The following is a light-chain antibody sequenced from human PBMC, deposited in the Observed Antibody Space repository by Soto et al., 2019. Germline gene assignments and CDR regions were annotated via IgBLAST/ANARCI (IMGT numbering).Light chain of an antibody. CDR3: LQDYSYPWT. Sequence: AIHLTQSPSCLSASVVDRVTITFRASQGIRNDLGWYQQKPGKAPKLLIYAASSLQSGVPSRFSGSASGTDFTLTISSLQPEDFATYYCLQDYSYPWTFGQGTKVDI. J-gene: IGKJ1*01. V-gene: IGKV1-6*01. CDR2: AAS. CDR1: QGIRND.